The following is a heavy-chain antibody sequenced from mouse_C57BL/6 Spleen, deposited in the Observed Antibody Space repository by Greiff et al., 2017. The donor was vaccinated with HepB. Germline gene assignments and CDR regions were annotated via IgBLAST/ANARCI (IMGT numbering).Heavy chain of an antibody. Sequence: VQLQQSGAELARPGASVKMSCKASGYTFTSYTMHWVKQRPGQGLEWIGYINPSSGYTKYNQKFKDKATLTADKSSSTAYMQLSSLTSEDSAVYYCARRGSYDYYAMDYWGQGTSVTVSS. CDR3: ARRGSYDYYAMDY. V-gene: IGHV1-4*01. J-gene: IGHJ4*01. CDR2: INPSSGYT. CDR1: GYTFTSYT.